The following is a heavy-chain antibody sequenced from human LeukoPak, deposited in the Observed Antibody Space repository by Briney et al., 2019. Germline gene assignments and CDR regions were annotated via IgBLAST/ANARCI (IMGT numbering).Heavy chain of an antibody. CDR3: VRGRYYFEY. Sequence: GGSLRLSCAASGFTFSTYWMHWVRQAPGKGLMWASRINSDGSSTNYADSVKGRFAISRDNAKNTLYLQMNNLRAEDTAVYYCVRGRYYFEYWGQGTLVTVSS. J-gene: IGHJ4*02. CDR1: GFTFSTYW. CDR2: INSDGSST. V-gene: IGHV3-74*01. D-gene: IGHD3-3*01.